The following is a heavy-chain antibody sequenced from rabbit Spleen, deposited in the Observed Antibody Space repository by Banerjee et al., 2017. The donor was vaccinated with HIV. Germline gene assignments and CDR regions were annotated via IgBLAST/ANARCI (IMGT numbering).Heavy chain of an antibody. CDR2: IDPVFGIT. D-gene: IGHD4-1*01. Sequence: QLVESGGGLVQPGGSLKLSCKASGFTLSSYYMNWVRQAPGKGLEWIGYIDPVFGITYYANWVSGRFSISRENAQNTVFLQMTSLTAADTATYFCVREAAYYFVLWGPGTLVTVS. V-gene: IGHV1S7*01. CDR3: VREAAYYFVL. CDR1: GFTLSSYY. J-gene: IGHJ4*01.